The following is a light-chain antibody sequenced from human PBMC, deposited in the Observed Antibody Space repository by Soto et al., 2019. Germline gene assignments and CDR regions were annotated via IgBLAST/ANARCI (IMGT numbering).Light chain of an antibody. V-gene: IGLV2-14*01. J-gene: IGLJ2*01. CDR3: SSYTSSITLI. Sequence: QSALTQPASVSGSPGQSITISCTGNSSDVGGYNYVSWYQQHPGKAPKLVIYDVSNRPSGVSNRFSGSKSGNTASLTISGLQAEDEADYYCSSYTSSITLIFGGGTKLTVL. CDR1: SSDVGGYNY. CDR2: DVS.